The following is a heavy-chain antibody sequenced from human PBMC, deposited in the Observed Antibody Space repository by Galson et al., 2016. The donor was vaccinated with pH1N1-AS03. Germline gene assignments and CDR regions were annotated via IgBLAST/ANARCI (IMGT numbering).Heavy chain of an antibody. CDR2: IDPSDSYI. CDR1: GYPFTSYW. V-gene: IGHV5-10-1*01. D-gene: IGHD1-26*01. Sequence: QSGAEVKKPGESLRISCKGSGYPFTSYWINWVRQMPGKGLEWIGRIDPSDSYINYSPAFEGRVTISSDKSTTTAYLQWNDLKSADTAVYFCATGHQYSGLYRDAFDTWGQGTRVTVSS. CDR3: ATGHQYSGLYRDAFDT. J-gene: IGHJ3*02.